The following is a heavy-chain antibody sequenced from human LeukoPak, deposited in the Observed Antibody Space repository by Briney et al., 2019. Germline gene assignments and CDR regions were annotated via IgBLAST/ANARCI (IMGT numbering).Heavy chain of an antibody. D-gene: IGHD3-10*01. V-gene: IGHV4-34*01. CDR3: ARGGTDKLLWFGELLSRAIDY. CDR2: INHSGST. J-gene: IGHJ4*02. Sequence: PSETLSLTCAVYGGSFSGYYWSWIRQPPGKGLEWIGEINHSGSTNYNPSLKSRVTISVDTSKNQFSLKLRSVTAADTAVYYCARGGTDKLLWFGELLSRAIDYWGQGTLVTVSS. CDR1: GGSFSGYY.